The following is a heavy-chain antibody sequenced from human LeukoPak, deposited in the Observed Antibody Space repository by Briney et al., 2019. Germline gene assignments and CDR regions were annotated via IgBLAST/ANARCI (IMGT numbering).Heavy chain of an antibody. Sequence: GGPLRLSCAASGFTFRDYDMHWVRQTPGRGLEWVSAIGIGDDTHYPDSVKGRFTISRENAKNSLYLQMSSLRDGDTAMYYCVRGGIRVSGIDAFDIWGHGTMVTVSS. CDR3: VRGGIRVSGIDAFDI. V-gene: IGHV3-13*01. D-gene: IGHD5/OR15-5a*01. J-gene: IGHJ3*02. CDR2: IGIGDDT. CDR1: GFTFRDYD.